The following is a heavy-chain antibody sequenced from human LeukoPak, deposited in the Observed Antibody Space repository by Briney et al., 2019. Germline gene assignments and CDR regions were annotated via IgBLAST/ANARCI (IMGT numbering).Heavy chain of an antibody. CDR2: ISNDGNNK. J-gene: IGHJ4*02. CDR3: ASNEERSGWYGSDY. Sequence: GGSLRLSCAASGSTFSNYAMHWVRQAPGKGLEWVAVISNDGNNKYYADSVKGRFTLSRDNSKSTLYLQMNSPRTEDTAVYYCASNEERSGWYGSDYWGQGTLVTVSS. V-gene: IGHV3-30-3*01. D-gene: IGHD6-19*01. CDR1: GSTFSNYA.